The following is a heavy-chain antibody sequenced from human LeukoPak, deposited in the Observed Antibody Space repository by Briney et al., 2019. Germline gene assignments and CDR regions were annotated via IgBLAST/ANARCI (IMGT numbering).Heavy chain of an antibody. V-gene: IGHV3-21*06. J-gene: IGHJ4*02. CDR1: GFTFSSYS. CDR3: ARRYLSDETYYPLDY. CDR2: ISGSSTYI. Sequence: GGSLRLSCAASGFTFSSYSMNWVRQAPGKGLEWVSIISGSSTYIYYADSLKGRFTISRDNAKNSLYLQMNSLRAEDTAVYYCARRYLSDETYYPLDYWGQGTLVTVSS. D-gene: IGHD3-9*01.